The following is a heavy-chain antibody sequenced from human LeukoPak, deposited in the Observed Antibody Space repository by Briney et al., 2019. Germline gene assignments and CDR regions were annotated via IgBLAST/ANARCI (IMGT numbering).Heavy chain of an antibody. CDR3: ARHGAFGSGSYSVDY. V-gene: IGHV4-4*07. D-gene: IGHD3-10*01. Sequence: SETLSLTCTVSGGSISSYYWSWIRQPAGKGLEWIGRIYTTGSTNYNPSLKSRVTISVDTSKNQFSLKLSSVTAADTAVYYCARHGAFGSGSYSVDYWDQGTLVTVSS. CDR1: GGSISSYY. CDR2: IYTTGST. J-gene: IGHJ4*02.